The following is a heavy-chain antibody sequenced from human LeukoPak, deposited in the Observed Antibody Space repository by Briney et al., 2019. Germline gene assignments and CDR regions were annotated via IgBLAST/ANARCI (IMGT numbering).Heavy chain of an antibody. D-gene: IGHD3-22*01. CDR3: ARPFYYDNNGGEGMDV. CDR2: IRQDGSEK. Sequence: PGGSLRLSCAASGFTFSSFWMTWVRQAPGKGLEWVANIRQDGSEKYYVDSVEGRFTISRDNAKNSLYLQMNSLRDEDTAVYYCARPFYYDNNGGEGMDVWGQGTTVTVSS. V-gene: IGHV3-7*02. CDR1: GFTFSSFW. J-gene: IGHJ6*02.